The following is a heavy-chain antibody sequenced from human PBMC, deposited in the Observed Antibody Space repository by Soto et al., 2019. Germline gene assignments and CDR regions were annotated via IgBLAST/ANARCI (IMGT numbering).Heavy chain of an antibody. CDR2: INHSGST. Sequence: PSETLSLTCAVYGGSFSGYYWSWIRQPPGKGLEWIGEINHSGSTNYNPSLKSRVTISVDTSKNQFSLKLSSVTAADTAVYYCARGARGIVVVPAATPYYGMDVWGQGTTVTVSS. J-gene: IGHJ6*02. CDR3: ARGARGIVVVPAATPYYGMDV. D-gene: IGHD2-2*01. V-gene: IGHV4-34*01. CDR1: GGSFSGYY.